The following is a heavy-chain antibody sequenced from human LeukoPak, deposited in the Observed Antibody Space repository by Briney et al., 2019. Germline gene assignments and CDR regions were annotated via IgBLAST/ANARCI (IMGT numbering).Heavy chain of an antibody. CDR3: ARAPIQLDYYYGMDV. CDR2: IIPILGIA. J-gene: IGHJ6*02. D-gene: IGHD5-18*01. Sequence: ASVKVSCKASGGTFSSYAISWVRQDPGQGLEWMGRIIPILGIANYAQKFQGRVTITADKSTSTAYMELSSLRSEDTAVYYCARAPIQLDYYYGMDVWGQGTTVTVSS. CDR1: GGTFSSYA. V-gene: IGHV1-69*04.